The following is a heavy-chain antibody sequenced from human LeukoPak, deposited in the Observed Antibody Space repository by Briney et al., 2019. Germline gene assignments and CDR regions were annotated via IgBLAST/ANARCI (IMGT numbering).Heavy chain of an antibody. J-gene: IGHJ4*02. CDR3: ARNRLELLSSPWWDC. V-gene: IGHV1-69*13. CDR2: IIPIFGTA. D-gene: IGHD1-7*01. Sequence: SVKVSCKASGGTFSSYAISWVRQAPGQGLEWMGGIIPIFGTANYAQKFQGRVMITADESTSTAYMELSSLRSEDTAVYYCARNRLELLSSPWWDCWGQGTLVTVSS. CDR1: GGTFSSYA.